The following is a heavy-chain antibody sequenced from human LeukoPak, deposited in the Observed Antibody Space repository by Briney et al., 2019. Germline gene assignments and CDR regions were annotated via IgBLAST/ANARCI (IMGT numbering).Heavy chain of an antibody. J-gene: IGHJ4*02. V-gene: IGHV1-24*01. CDR3: ATGGRYSSSWQFHYFDY. CDR2: FDPEDGET. Sequence: SVKVSCKVSGYTLTELSMHWVRQAPGKGLEWMGGFDPEDGETIYAQKFQGRVTMTEDTSTDTAYMELSSLRSEDTAVYYCATGGRYSSSWQFHYFDYWGQGTLVTVSS. CDR1: GYTLTELS. D-gene: IGHD6-13*01.